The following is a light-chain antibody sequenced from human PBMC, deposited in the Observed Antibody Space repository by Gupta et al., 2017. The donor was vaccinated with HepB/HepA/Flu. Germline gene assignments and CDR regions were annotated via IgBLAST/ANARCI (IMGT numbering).Light chain of an antibody. J-gene: IGKJ5*01. CDR2: TTS. Sequence: DTQMTQSPSSLSASVGDTFTITCRASQSINTFLHWYQQRPGRAPKLLISTTSTMQSGVPSRFSGSRSGTDFTLTISRRQPEDFATYYCHQTDESPLTFGQWTRLEIK. V-gene: IGKV1-39*01. CDR1: QSINTF. CDR3: HQTDESPLT.